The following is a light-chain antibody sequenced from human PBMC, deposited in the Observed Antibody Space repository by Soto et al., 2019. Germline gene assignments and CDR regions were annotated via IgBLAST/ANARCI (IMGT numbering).Light chain of an antibody. CDR2: GAS. J-gene: IGKJ1*01. CDR1: QSVGKNF. V-gene: IGKV3-20*01. CDR3: HQYADSPRT. Sequence: EIVLTQSPGTLSLSPGERATLSCRASQSVGKNFVAWYQQKPGQAPRFLMYGASTRATGIPDRFSGSGSGTDFTLTINRLEPEDFAVYYCHQYADSPRTFDQGTKVEI.